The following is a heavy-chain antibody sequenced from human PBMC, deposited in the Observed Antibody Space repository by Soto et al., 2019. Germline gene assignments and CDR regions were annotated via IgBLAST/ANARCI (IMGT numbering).Heavy chain of an antibody. J-gene: IGHJ2*01. Sequence: VQLVESGGGVVQPGRSLRLSCAACGFTFSSYGMHWVRQAPGKGLEWVAVISYDGSNKYYADSVKGRFTISRDNSKNTLYLQMNSLRAEDTAVYYCAKPRSKNDYSNLGQDWYFDLWGRGSLVTVSS. D-gene: IGHD4-4*01. CDR3: AKPRSKNDYSNLGQDWYFDL. CDR1: GFTFSSYG. V-gene: IGHV3-30*18. CDR2: ISYDGSNK.